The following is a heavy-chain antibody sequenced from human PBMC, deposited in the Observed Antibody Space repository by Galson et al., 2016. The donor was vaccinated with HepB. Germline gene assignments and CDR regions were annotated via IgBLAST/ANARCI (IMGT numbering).Heavy chain of an antibody. CDR2: IYYIGTT. V-gene: IGHV4-31*03. Sequence: TLSPTCTVSGGSISSGDYYWNWIRQHPGKGLEWIGFIYYIGTTYYTPSLKSRVTMSVDTSTNQFTLNLSSVTAADTAVYYCARESKNTVTLGAFDIWGQGTTVTVSS. CDR3: ARESKNTVTLGAFDI. J-gene: IGHJ3*02. CDR1: GGSISSGDYY. D-gene: IGHD4-11*01.